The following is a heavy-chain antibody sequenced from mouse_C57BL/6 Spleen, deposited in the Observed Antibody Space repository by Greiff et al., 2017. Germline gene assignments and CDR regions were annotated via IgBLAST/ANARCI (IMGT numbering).Heavy chain of an antibody. Sequence: QVQLKESGAELVRPGASVKLSCKASGYTFTDYYINWVKQRPGQGLEWIARIYPGSGNTYYNETFKGKATLTAEQSSSTAYMQLSSLTSEDSAVYFCARGWFAYWGQGTLVTVSA. J-gene: IGHJ3*01. CDR1: GYTFTDYY. CDR2: IYPGSGNT. CDR3: ARGWFAY. V-gene: IGHV1-76*01.